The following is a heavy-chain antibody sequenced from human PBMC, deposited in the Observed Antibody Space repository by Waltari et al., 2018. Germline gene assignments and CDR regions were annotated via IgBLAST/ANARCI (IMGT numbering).Heavy chain of an antibody. V-gene: IGHV4-38-2*01. Sequence: QVQLRESGPGLVKPSETLSLPCAVSGYSINSGYYWGWIRQSPGKGLEWIASIFYSGTTYYNPSLRSRFTISVDTSQTQFSLRLTSVTAADTAMYYCTSSPWIRVDYWGHGTSVTVSS. CDR1: GYSINSGYY. CDR3: TSSPWIRVDY. CDR2: IFYSGTT. J-gene: IGHJ4*01. D-gene: IGHD5-18*01.